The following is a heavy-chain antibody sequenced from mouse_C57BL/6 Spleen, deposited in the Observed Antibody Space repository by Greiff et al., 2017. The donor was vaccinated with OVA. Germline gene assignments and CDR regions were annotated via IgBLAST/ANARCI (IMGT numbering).Heavy chain of an antibody. CDR3: ARYLLDYFDY. CDR1: GFTFTDYY. CDR2: IRNKANGYTT. Sequence: EVQLVESGGGLVQPGGSLSLSCAASGFTFTDYYMSWVRQPPGKALEWLGFIRNKANGYTTEYSASVKGRFTISRDNSQSILYLQMNALRAEDSATYYCARYLLDYFDYWGQGTTLTVSS. J-gene: IGHJ2*01. V-gene: IGHV7-3*01.